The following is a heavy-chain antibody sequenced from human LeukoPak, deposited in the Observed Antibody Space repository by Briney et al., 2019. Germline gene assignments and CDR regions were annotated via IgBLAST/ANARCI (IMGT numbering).Heavy chain of an antibody. Sequence: SETLSLTCTVSGGSINGYYWTWIRQPPGKGLEWIGYIYYSGSTNYNPSLKSRVTLSVHTSKNQFSLRLSSVTAADTAVYYCATGETGSTLSGYWGQGTLVTVSS. V-gene: IGHV4-59*01. CDR2: IYYSGST. CDR1: GGSINGYY. D-gene: IGHD1-1*01. J-gene: IGHJ4*02. CDR3: ATGETGSTLSGY.